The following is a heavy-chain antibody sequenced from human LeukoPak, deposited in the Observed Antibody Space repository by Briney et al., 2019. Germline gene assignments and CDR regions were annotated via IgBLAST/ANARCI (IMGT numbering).Heavy chain of an antibody. V-gene: IGHV1-69*04. CDR2: IIPILGIA. CDR1: GGTFSSYA. Sequence: ASVKVSCKASGGTFSSYAISWVRQAPGQGLEWMGRIIPILGIANYAQKFQGRVTITADKSTSTAYMELSSLRSEDTAVYYCATHYYDSSGYYYPAPFDYWGQGTLVTVSS. D-gene: IGHD3-22*01. CDR3: ATHYYDSSGYYYPAPFDY. J-gene: IGHJ4*02.